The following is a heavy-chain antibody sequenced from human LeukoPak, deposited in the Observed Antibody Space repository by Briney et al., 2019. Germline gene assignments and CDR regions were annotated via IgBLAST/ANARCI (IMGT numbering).Heavy chain of an antibody. J-gene: IGHJ4*02. CDR2: INNDGSST. CDR1: GFTFSSYW. Sequence: GGSLRLSCTASGFTFSSYWMHWVRQAPGKGLVWVSRINNDGSSTDYADSVKGRFTISRGNAKSSLYLQLNGLRAEDTAVYYCARERRDGGFGELLSLPFDYWGQGTLVTVSS. V-gene: IGHV3-74*01. D-gene: IGHD3-10*01. CDR3: ARERRDGGFGELLSLPFDY.